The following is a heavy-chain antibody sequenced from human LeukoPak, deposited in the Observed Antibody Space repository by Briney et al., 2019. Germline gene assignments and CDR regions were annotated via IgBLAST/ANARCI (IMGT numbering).Heavy chain of an antibody. Sequence: PSETLSLTCTVSGGSVNSHYWSWIRQPPGKGLERIGYLYFSGSTGYNPSLKSRVSISVETSKNQFSLRLSSVTAADTAVYYCARPYDSSGYYIRGAFDIWGQGAMVTVS. CDR1: GGSVNSHY. D-gene: IGHD3-22*01. CDR2: LYFSGST. J-gene: IGHJ3*02. CDR3: ARPYDSSGYYIRGAFDI. V-gene: IGHV4-59*02.